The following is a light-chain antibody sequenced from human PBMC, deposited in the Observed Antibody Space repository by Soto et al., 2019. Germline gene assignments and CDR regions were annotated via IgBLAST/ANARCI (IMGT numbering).Light chain of an antibody. CDR3: QQYNSALWT. Sequence: DIQINQSPSSLSASVGDSVTITCRASQGISNYLAWYQQKPGKVPKLLIYAASTLQSGVPSRFSGSGSGTDFTLTIRSLQPEDVATYYCQQYNSALWTVGQGTKGEI. J-gene: IGKJ1*01. V-gene: IGKV1-27*01. CDR1: QGISNY. CDR2: AAS.